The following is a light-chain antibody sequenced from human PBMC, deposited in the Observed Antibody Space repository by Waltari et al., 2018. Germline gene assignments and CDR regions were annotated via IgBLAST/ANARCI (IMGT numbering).Light chain of an antibody. V-gene: IGKV1-5*03. Sequence: DIQMTQSPSTLSASIGDRVTITCRASQSISSWLAWYQQKPGKAPKLLIYKASSLESGVPSRVSGSGSGTEVTLTISSLQPDDFGTYYCQQYNSYRTFGPGTKVEI. J-gene: IGKJ1*01. CDR3: QQYNSYRT. CDR1: QSISSW. CDR2: KAS.